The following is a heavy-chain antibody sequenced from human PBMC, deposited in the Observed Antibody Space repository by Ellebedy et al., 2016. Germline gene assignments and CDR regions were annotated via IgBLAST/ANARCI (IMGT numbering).Heavy chain of an antibody. CDR3: ARGTTVLSLGYFDP. V-gene: IGHV1-2*02. CDR1: GYIFTAYH. J-gene: IGHJ5*02. D-gene: IGHD4-17*01. CDR2: IDSNSGGT. Sequence: ASVKVSCKASGYIFTAYHMHWVRQAPGQGLEWMGWIDSNSGGTKSAQKFQGRVTMTRDTSITIAYMELSGLRSDDTAVYYCARGTTVLSLGYFDPWGQGTLVTVSS.